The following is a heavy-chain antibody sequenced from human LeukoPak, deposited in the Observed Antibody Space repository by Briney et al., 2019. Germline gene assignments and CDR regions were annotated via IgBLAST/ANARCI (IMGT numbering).Heavy chain of an antibody. CDR2: ISGSGGGT. CDR3: AKDPASYYFDY. J-gene: IGHJ4*02. CDR1: GFTFSNYA. V-gene: IGHV3-23*01. Sequence: GGSLRLSCAASGFTFSNYAMSWVRQAPGKGLEWVSSISGSGGGTYYPDSVKGRLTISRDNSQNTLYLQMNSLRAEDTAIYYCAKDPASYYFDYWGQGTLVTVSS.